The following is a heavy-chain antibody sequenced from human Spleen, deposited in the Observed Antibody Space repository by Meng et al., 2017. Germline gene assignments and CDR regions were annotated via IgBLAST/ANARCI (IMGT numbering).Heavy chain of an antibody. Sequence: SETLSLTCTVSGSSISSGYYWGWIRQSAGKGLEWIGSLYRIGTTYYNPSLKSRVTISVDKSKNQFSLKLRSVTAADTAVYYCARGVASNSGGYWGQGKLVTVSS. V-gene: IGHV4-38-2*02. D-gene: IGHD3-10*01. CDR2: LYRIGTT. CDR3: ARGVASNSGGY. J-gene: IGHJ4*02. CDR1: GSSISSGYY.